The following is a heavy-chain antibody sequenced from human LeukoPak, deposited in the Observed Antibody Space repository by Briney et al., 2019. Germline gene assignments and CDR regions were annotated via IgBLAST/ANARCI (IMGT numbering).Heavy chain of an antibody. J-gene: IGHJ4*02. CDR1: GGSISGYY. Sequence: HSETLSLTCTVSGGSISGYYWSWIRQPPGKGLQWIGYIFSSGSTNYNPSLKSRVTISEDTSVNQFSLKLSSVTAADTAVYYCARHYYDRSDSYSFDYWGQGTPVTVSS. CDR2: IFSSGST. D-gene: IGHD3-22*01. CDR3: ARHYYDRSDSYSFDY. V-gene: IGHV4-59*08.